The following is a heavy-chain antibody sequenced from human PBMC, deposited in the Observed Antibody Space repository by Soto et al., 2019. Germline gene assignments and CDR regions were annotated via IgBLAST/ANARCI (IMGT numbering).Heavy chain of an antibody. Sequence: ETLSLTCVVSGYSISSGYYWGWIRQPPGKGLEWIGSIFHGGSTYYNPSLKSRVTISVDTSKNQFSLNLSSVTAADTALYYCARDRLTATTYWFDPWGQGTLVTVSS. CDR2: IFHGGST. V-gene: IGHV4-38-2*02. CDR3: ARDRLTATTYWFDP. J-gene: IGHJ5*02. D-gene: IGHD1-7*01. CDR1: GYSISSGYY.